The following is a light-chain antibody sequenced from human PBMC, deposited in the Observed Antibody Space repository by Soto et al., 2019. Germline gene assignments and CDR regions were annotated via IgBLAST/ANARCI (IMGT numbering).Light chain of an antibody. CDR3: SSYKSGSTVL. J-gene: IGLJ2*01. Sequence: QPVLTQPASVSGSPGQSITISCTGTSSDVGGYNYVSWYQQHPGKAPKLMIYDVSNRPSGVPTRFSGSKSGNTASLTISGLQAEDEADYYCSSYKSGSTVLFGGGTKLTVL. CDR2: DVS. CDR1: SSDVGGYNY. V-gene: IGLV2-14*01.